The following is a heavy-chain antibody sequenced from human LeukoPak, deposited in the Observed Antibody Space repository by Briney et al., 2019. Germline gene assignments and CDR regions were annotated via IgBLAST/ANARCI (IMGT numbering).Heavy chain of an antibody. CDR3: TRRGYGY. Sequence: SGGSLRLSCAASGLTFSSHWMSWVRQAPGKGLEWVANIKEDGSEIYYVDSVKGRFTISRDNAKNSLYLQMNSLRAEDTAVYYCTRRGYGYWGQGTLVTVSS. CDR2: IKEDGSEI. V-gene: IGHV3-7*01. D-gene: IGHD5-18*01. J-gene: IGHJ4*02. CDR1: GLTFSSHW.